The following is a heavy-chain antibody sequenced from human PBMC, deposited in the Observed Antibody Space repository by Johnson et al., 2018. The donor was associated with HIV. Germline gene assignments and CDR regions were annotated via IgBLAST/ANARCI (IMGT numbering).Heavy chain of an antibody. Sequence: VQLMESGGGLVQPGGSLRLSCAASGFTFSSYDMHWVRQATGKGLEWVAVISYDGSNKYYADSVKGRFTISRDDSKNTLYLQMNSLKTEDTAVYYCTTEELERPHDAFDIWGKGTMVTVYS. V-gene: IGHV3-30-3*01. CDR1: GFTFSSYD. CDR2: ISYDGSNK. J-gene: IGHJ3*02. CDR3: TTEELERPHDAFDI. D-gene: IGHD1-1*01.